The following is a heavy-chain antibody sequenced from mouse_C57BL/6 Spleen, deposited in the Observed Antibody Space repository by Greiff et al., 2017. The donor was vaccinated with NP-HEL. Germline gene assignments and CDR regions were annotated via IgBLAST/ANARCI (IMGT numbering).Heavy chain of an antibody. Sequence: VQLQQSGAELMKPGASVKLSCKATGYTFTGYWIEWVKQRPGHGLEWIGEILPGSGSTTYNEKFKGKATFTADTSSNTAYMQLSSLTTEDAAIYYWARAGRAWFAYWGQGTLVTVSA. J-gene: IGHJ3*01. CDR2: ILPGSGST. CDR3: ARAGRAWFAY. CDR1: GYTFTGYW. V-gene: IGHV1-9*01.